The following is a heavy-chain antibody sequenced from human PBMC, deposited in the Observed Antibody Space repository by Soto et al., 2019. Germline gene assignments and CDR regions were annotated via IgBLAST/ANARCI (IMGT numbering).Heavy chain of an antibody. CDR1: GGSISSGGYY. V-gene: IGHV4-31*03. CDR3: AGYYYDREGDENAFDI. J-gene: IGHJ3*02. Sequence: SETLSLTCTVSGGSISSGGYYWSWIRQHPGKGLEWIGYIYYSGSTYYNPSLKSRVTISVDTSKNQFSLKLSSVTAADTAVYYCAGYYYDREGDENAFDIWGQGTMVTVSS. CDR2: IYYSGST. D-gene: IGHD3-22*01.